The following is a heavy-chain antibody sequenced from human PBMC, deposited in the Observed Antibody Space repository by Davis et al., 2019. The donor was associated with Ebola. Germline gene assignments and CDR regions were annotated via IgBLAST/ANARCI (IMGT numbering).Heavy chain of an antibody. CDR3: ARDFITIFGVVIIPHYFDY. V-gene: IGHV3-21*01. J-gene: IGHJ4*02. D-gene: IGHD3-3*01. Sequence: GESLKISCAASGFTFSSYSMNWVRQAPGKGLEWVSSISSSSSYIYYADSVKGRFTISRDNAKNSLYLQMNSLRAEDTAVYYCARDFITIFGVVIIPHYFDYWGQGTLVTVSS. CDR1: GFTFSSYS. CDR2: ISSSSSYI.